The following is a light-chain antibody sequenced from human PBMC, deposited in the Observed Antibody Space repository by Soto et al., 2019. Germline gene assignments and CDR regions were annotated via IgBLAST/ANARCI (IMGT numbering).Light chain of an antibody. J-gene: IGKJ1*01. V-gene: IGKV1-39*01. CDR3: QQTYSSPQT. Sequence: IHMTHSPSSLSVSLRDIVTITFRASQDIRNDLHWYQQKPGKAPKLLIFGTVRLQSGVPSRFSGGGSGTDYTLTISSLQPEDFATYFCQQTYSSPQTFGPGTKVDIK. CDR1: QDIRND. CDR2: GTV.